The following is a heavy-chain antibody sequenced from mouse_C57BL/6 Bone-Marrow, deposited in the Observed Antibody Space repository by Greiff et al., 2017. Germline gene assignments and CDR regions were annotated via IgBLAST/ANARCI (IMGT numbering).Heavy chain of an antibody. V-gene: IGHV6-6*01. D-gene: IGHD2-4*01. CDR1: GFTFSDAW. CDR2: IRNKANNHAT. Sequence: EVQLVESGGGLVQPGGSMKLSCAASGFTFSDAWMDWVRQSPEKGLEWVAEIRNKANNHATYYAESVKGRFTISRDDSKSSVHLQMNSLRAEDTGIYYCTVGNYDYDEGPSLAYWGQGTLVTVAA. J-gene: IGHJ3*01. CDR3: TVGNYDYDEGPSLAY.